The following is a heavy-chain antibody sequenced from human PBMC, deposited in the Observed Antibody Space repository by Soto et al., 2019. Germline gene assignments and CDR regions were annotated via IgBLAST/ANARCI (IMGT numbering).Heavy chain of an antibody. CDR1: GGSITSSGHA. CDR3: ARLQFGEGCDY. J-gene: IGHJ4*02. D-gene: IGHD3-10*01. Sequence: QLQLQESGSGLVRPSQTLSLTCGVSGGSITSSGHAWSWIRQPPGKALEWIGHINHGGGTQYNPSLKSRVILSVDRSKNQFSLILNSVTAADTAVYYCARLQFGEGCDYWGQGAVVIVSS. CDR2: INHGGGT. V-gene: IGHV4-30-2*01.